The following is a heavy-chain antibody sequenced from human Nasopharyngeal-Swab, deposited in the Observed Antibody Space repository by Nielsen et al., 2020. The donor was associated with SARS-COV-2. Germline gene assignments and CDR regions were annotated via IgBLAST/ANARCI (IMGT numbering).Heavy chain of an antibody. D-gene: IGHD6-13*01. CDR2: IWYDGSNK. V-gene: IGHV3-33*01. J-gene: IGHJ4*02. Sequence: GESLRLSCAASGFTFSSYGMHWVRQAPGKGLEWVAVIWYDGSNKYYADSVKGRFTTSRDNSKNTLYLQMNSLRAEDTAVYYCARDFGIAAAGSDVDYWGQGTLVTVSS. CDR3: ARDFGIAAAGSDVDY. CDR1: GFTFSSYG.